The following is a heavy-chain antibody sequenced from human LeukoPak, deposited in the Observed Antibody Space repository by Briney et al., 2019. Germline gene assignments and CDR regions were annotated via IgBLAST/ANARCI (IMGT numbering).Heavy chain of an antibody. CDR2: IIPAFGTA. CDR3: AKQGEIRQDYYMDV. J-gene: IGHJ6*03. D-gene: IGHD1/OR15-1a*01. Sequence: SVKVSCKASGGSISSYGISWVRQAPGQGLEWMGRIIPAFGTANYAQKFQDRVTITADTVSNTAYMELTSLTSEDTAVYFCAKQGEIRQDYYMDVWGNGTAVTVSS. V-gene: IGHV1-69*06. CDR1: GGSISSYG.